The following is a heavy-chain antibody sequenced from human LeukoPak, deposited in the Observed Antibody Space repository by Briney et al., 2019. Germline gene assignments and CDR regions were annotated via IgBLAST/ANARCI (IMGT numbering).Heavy chain of an antibody. CDR2: ISWNSGSI. CDR1: GFTFDDYA. D-gene: IGHD6-19*01. Sequence: GRSLRLSCAASGFTFDDYAMHWVRQAPGKGLEWVSGISWNSGSIGYADSVKGRFTISRDNAKNSLYPQMNSLRAEDTALYYCAKDGYSSGWYDYFDYWGQGTLVTVSS. V-gene: IGHV3-9*01. J-gene: IGHJ4*02. CDR3: AKDGYSSGWYDYFDY.